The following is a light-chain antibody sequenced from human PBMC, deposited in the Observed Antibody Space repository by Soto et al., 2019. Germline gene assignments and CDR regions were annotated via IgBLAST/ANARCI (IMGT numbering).Light chain of an antibody. Sequence: EVVMTQSPATLSVSLGDRATLSCRASQSVSSNLSWYQQKPGQAPRLLIYGASTRATGIPARFSGSGSGTEFTLTISSLQSEDFAVYSCQQYNNWPLTFGGGTKVEIK. CDR1: QSVSSN. V-gene: IGKV3-15*01. CDR2: GAS. CDR3: QQYNNWPLT. J-gene: IGKJ4*01.